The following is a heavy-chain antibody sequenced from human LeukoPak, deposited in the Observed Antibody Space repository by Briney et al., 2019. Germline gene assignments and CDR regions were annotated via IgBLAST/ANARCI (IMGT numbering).Heavy chain of an antibody. D-gene: IGHD3-10*01. CDR3: AKEPRPDGSGLGGFDY. V-gene: IGHV3-23*01. Sequence: GGSLRLSCAASGFRFSSYAMSWVCQAPGKGLEWVLAISGSGGSTYYADSVKGGFTISRDNSKNTLYLQMNSLRAEDTAVYYCAKEPRPDGSGLGGFDYCGEGDLGTVSP. CDR1: GFRFSSYA. CDR2: ISGSGGST. J-gene: IGHJ4*02.